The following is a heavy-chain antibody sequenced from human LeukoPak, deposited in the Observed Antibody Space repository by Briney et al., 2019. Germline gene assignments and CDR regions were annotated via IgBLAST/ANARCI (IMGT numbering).Heavy chain of an antibody. Sequence: SETLSLTCTVSGGSISSYYWSWIRQPPGKGLEWIGYIYYSGSTNYNPSFKSRVTISVDTSKNQFSLKLSSVTAADTAVYYCARVAVAGTGDYFDYWGQGTLVTVSS. CDR2: IYYSGST. D-gene: IGHD6-19*01. CDR3: ARVAVAGTGDYFDY. CDR1: GGSISSYY. V-gene: IGHV4-59*08. J-gene: IGHJ4*02.